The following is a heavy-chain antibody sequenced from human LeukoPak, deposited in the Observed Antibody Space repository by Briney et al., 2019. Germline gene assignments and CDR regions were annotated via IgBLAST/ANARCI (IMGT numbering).Heavy chain of an antibody. V-gene: IGHV1-8*01. CDR1: GYTFTSYD. D-gene: IGHD6-13*01. CDR3: ARDGSSSWYSLLTTGMDV. CDR2: MNPNSGNT. J-gene: IGHJ6*02. Sequence: ASVKVSCKASGYTFTSYDINWVRQATGQGLEWMGWMNPNSGNTGYAQKFQGRVTMTRNTSISTAYMGLSSLRSEDTAVYYCARDGSSSWYSLLTTGMDVWGQGTTVTVSS.